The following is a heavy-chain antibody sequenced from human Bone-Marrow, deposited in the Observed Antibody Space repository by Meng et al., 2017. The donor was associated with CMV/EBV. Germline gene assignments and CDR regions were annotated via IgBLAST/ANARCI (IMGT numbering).Heavy chain of an antibody. CDR1: GGTFSSYA. V-gene: IGHV1-69*10. CDR2: IIPILGIA. Sequence: SVKVSCKASGGTFSSYAISWVRQAPGQGLEWMGGIIPILGIANYAQKFQGKVTITADKSTSTAYMELSSLRSEDTAVYYCARVRVNWFDPWGQGTLVTVSS. CDR3: ARVRVNWFDP. J-gene: IGHJ5*02. D-gene: IGHD4-17*01.